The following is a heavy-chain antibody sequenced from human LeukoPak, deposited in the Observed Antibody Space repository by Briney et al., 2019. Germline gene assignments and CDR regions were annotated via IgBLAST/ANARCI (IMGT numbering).Heavy chain of an antibody. CDR2: ISGSGGST. D-gene: IGHD1-14*01. CDR1: GFTFSSYA. V-gene: IGHV3-23*01. Sequence: AGGSLRLSCVASGFTFSSYAMSWVRQAPGKALEWVSAISGSGGSTYYADSVKGRFTISRDNSKNTLYLQMNSLRAEDTAVYYCANPPHLNPYYYYYMDVWGKGTTVTVSS. J-gene: IGHJ6*03. CDR3: ANPPHLNPYYYYYMDV.